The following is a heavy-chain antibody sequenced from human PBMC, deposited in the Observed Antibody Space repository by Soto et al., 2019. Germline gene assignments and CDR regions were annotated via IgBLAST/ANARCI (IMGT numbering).Heavy chain of an antibody. CDR2: INSEESTT. CDR1: GFTFSSRW. J-gene: IGHJ4*02. D-gene: IGHD2-2*01. Sequence: EVRLVESGGGLVQPGGSLRLSCATSGFTFSSRWMHWVRRAPGKGLVWVSYINSEESTTTYADSVKGRITISRDNAKNTVYLQMDSLRVVDMAVYYCARDTSYSTDYSGQRTLVTVSP. CDR3: ARDTSYSTDY. V-gene: IGHV3-74*01.